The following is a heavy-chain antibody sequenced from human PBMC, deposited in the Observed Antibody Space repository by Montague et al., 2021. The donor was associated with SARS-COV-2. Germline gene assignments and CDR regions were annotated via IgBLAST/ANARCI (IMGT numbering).Heavy chain of an antibody. CDR1: GFSVSSKY. CDR3: ATFYVDTVSVTNAFDL. CDR2: IYSGDTA. Sequence: SLRLSCAASGFSVSSKYMTWVRQPPGKGLEWVSTIYSGDTAYYADSVQGRFTISRDHSKNTVFLQKNSLRAEDTALYYCATFYVDTVSVTNAFDLWGQGTLVSVSS. J-gene: IGHJ3*01. V-gene: IGHV3-53*01. D-gene: IGHD5-18*01.